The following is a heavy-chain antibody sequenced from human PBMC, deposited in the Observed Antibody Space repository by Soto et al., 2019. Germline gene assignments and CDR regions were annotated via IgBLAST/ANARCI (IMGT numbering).Heavy chain of an antibody. CDR3: AKHRLGYRDY. D-gene: IGHD5-12*01. J-gene: IGHJ4*02. CDR1: GFTFSSCA. Sequence: HPGGSLRLSCAASGFTFSSCAMSWVRQAPGKGLEWVSSITDSGRSTYYADSVKGRFTISRDNSKNTLHLQMNSLRAEDTALYYCAKHRLGYRDYWGQGTLVTVSS. CDR2: ITDSGRST. V-gene: IGHV3-23*01.